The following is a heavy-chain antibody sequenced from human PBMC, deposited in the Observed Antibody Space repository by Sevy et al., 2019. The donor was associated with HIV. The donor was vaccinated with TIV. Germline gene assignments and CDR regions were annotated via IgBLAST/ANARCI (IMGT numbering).Heavy chain of an antibody. CDR3: AKGGFYCSGGSCYSMDV. D-gene: IGHD2-15*01. J-gene: IGHJ6*02. CDR2: ISYDGSNK. V-gene: IGHV3-30*18. CDR1: GFTFSSYG. Sequence: GGSLRLSCAASGFTFSSYGMHWVRQAPGKGLEWVAVISYDGSNKYYADSVKGRFTISRDNSKNTLYLQMNSLRAEDTAVYYCAKGGFYCSGGSCYSMDVWGQGTTVTVSS.